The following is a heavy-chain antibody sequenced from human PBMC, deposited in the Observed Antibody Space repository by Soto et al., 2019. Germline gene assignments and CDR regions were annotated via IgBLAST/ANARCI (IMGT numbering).Heavy chain of an antibody. Sequence: PSETLSLTCTVSGGSISSYYWSWIRQPAGKGLEWIGRIYTSGSTNYNPSLKSRVTMSVDTSKNQFSLKLSSVTAADTAVYYCARDLVDTAPEWFDPWGQGTLVTVS. J-gene: IGHJ5*02. D-gene: IGHD5-18*01. CDR3: ARDLVDTAPEWFDP. CDR2: IYTSGST. V-gene: IGHV4-4*07. CDR1: GGSISSYY.